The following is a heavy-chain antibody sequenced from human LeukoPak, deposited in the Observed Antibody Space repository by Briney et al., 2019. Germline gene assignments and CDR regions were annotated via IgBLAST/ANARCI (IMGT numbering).Heavy chain of an antibody. V-gene: IGHV3-66*02. CDR1: GFTVSSNY. D-gene: IGHD6-13*01. Sequence: GGSLRLSRAASGFTVSSNYMSWVRQAPGKGLEWVSVIYSGGSTYYADSVKGRFTISRDNSKNTLYLQMNSLRAEDTAVYYCARVGGSSRSPFDYWGQGTLVTVSS. CDR2: IYSGGST. J-gene: IGHJ4*02. CDR3: ARVGGSSRSPFDY.